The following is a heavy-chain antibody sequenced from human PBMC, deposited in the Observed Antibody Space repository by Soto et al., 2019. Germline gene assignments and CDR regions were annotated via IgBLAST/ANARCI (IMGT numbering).Heavy chain of an antibody. J-gene: IGHJ6*02. CDR2: MSYDGSKI. CDR3: AKDRDPYYYYYLMDV. V-gene: IGHV3-30*18. Sequence: QVQLVESGGGVIQPGRSLRLSCEASGFAFDTYGMHWIRQGAGQGLEWEATMSYDGSKIYYRDSVRGRFSISRDDSKRTLYLQMNSLRAEDTAVYYCAKDRDPYYYYYLMDVWGQGTTVTVSS. CDR1: GFAFDTYG.